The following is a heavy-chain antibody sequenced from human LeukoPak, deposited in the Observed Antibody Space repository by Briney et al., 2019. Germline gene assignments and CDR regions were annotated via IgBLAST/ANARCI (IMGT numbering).Heavy chain of an antibody. CDR2: ISSSSSYI. V-gene: IGHV3-21*01. CDR1: GFTFSSYS. J-gene: IGHJ3*02. D-gene: IGHD6-13*01. CDR3: ARDLGGSSSWYSHLTQWGGSDAFDI. Sequence: KTGGSLRLSCAASGFTFSSYSMNWVRQAPGKGLEWVSSISSSSSYIYYADSVKGRFTISRDNAKNSLYLQMNSLRAEDTAVCYCARDLGGSSSWYSHLTQWGGSDAFDIWGQGTMVTVSS.